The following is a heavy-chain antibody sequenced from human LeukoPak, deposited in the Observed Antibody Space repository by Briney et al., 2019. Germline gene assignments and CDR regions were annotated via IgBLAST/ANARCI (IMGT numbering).Heavy chain of an antibody. CDR1: GFTFSNYA. CDR2: ISGSGGGT. V-gene: IGHV3-23*01. J-gene: IGHJ6*02. Sequence: GGSLRLPCAASGFTFSNYAMNWVRQAPGKGLEWVSTISGSGGGTYYADSVKGRFTISRDNSKNTLYLQMNSLRAEDTAVYYCAKGDSNYNYYGMDVWGQGTTVTVSS. CDR3: AKGDSNYNYYGMDV.